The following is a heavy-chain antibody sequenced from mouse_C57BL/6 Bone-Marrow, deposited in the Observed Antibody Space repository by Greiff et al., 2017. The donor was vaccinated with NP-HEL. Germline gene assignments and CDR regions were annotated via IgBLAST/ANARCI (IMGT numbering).Heavy chain of an antibody. Sequence: EVKVVESEGGLVQPGSSMKLSCTASGFTFSDYYMAWVRQVPEKGLEWVANINYDGSSTYYLDSLKSRFIISRDNAKNILYLQMSSLKSEDTATYYCARALDSSGWFAYWGQGTLVTVSA. D-gene: IGHD3-2*02. V-gene: IGHV5-16*01. J-gene: IGHJ3*01. CDR3: ARALDSSGWFAY. CDR2: INYDGSST. CDR1: GFTFSDYY.